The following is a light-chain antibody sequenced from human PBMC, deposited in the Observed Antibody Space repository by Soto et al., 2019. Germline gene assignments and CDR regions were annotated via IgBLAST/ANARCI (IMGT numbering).Light chain of an antibody. CDR1: QSVLSSSDRRNY. Sequence: DIVMAQSPDSLAVSLGERATINCKSSQSVLSSSDRRNYLAWYQQKPGQPLKLLIYWASIRESGVPDRFSGSGSETYFTLTISSLQAEDVAVYYCQQYYATPLTFGQGTKLEI. CDR2: WAS. J-gene: IGKJ2*01. V-gene: IGKV4-1*01. CDR3: QQYYATPLT.